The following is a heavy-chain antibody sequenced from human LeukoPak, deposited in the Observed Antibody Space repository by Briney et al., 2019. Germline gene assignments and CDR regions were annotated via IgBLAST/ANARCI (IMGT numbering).Heavy chain of an antibody. Sequence: SETLSLTCAVYGGSFSGYYWSWIRQPPGKGLEWIGEINHSGSTNYNPSLKSRVTISVDTSKNQFSLKLSSVTAADTAVYYCASWRSSSANAHYWGQGTLVTVSS. CDR2: INHSGST. D-gene: IGHD6-6*01. CDR1: GGSFSGYY. J-gene: IGHJ4*02. CDR3: ASWRSSSANAHY. V-gene: IGHV4-34*01.